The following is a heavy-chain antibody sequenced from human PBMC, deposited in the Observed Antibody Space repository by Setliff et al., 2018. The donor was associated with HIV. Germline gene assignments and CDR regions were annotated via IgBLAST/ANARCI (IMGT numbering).Heavy chain of an antibody. CDR3: ARRIDNSGSFPDKNWFDT. CDR1: GGSLSSYC. J-gene: IGHJ5*02. V-gene: IGHV4-4*09. Sequence: SETLSLTCTVSGGSLSSYCWNWIRQSPGRGLEWIGFIFSIGSTKYNPSLQSRVTMSIDTSKNQFSLKLTSVTAADTAVYYCARRIDNSGSFPDKNWFDTWGQGSLVTVSS. D-gene: IGHD3-10*01. CDR2: IFSIGST.